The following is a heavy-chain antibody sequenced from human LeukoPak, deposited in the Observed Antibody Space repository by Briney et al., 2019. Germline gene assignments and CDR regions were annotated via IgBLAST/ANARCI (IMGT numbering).Heavy chain of an antibody. J-gene: IGHJ3*02. CDR2: IYYSGST. CDR3: ARDHYGSGSYYHAFDI. V-gene: IGHV4-39*07. Sequence: PLETLSLTCTVSGGSISSSSYYWGWIRQPPGKGLEWIGSIYYSGSTYYNPSLKSRVTISVDTSKNQFSLKLSSVTAADTAVYYCARDHYGSGSYYHAFDIWGQGTMVTVSS. CDR1: GGSISSSSYY. D-gene: IGHD3-10*01.